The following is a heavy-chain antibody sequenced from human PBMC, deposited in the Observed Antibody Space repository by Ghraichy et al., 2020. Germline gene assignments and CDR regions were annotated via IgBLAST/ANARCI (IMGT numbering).Heavy chain of an antibody. CDR2: INPDGSVR. D-gene: IGHD1-26*01. CDR1: GLTFGTLW. V-gene: IGHV3-7*01. Sequence: LSLTCVASGLTFGTLWMNWVRQAPGKGLEWVAHINPDGSVRYYVDSVKGRFSISRDNANKSLYLQMNSLRAEDTAVYYCASNLGDTVGTTKWGQGTLVTVSS. CDR3: ASNLGDTVGTTK. J-gene: IGHJ4*02.